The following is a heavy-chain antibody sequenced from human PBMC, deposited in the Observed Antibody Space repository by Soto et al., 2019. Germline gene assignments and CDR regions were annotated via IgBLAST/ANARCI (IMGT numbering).Heavy chain of an antibody. D-gene: IGHD3-22*01. CDR2: INHSGST. CDR1: GGSFSGYY. Sequence: QVQLQQWGAGLLKPSETLSLTCAVYGGSFSGYYWSWIRQPPGKGLEWIGEINHSGSTNYNPSLKSRVTISVDTSKNQFSLKLSSVTAADTAVYYCAGRITMIVEGPKPSSYYGMDVWGQGTTVTVSS. J-gene: IGHJ6*02. V-gene: IGHV4-34*01. CDR3: AGRITMIVEGPKPSSYYGMDV.